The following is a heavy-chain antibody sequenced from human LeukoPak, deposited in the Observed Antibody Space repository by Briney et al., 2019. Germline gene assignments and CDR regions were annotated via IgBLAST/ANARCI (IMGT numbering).Heavy chain of an antibody. CDR2: ISGSGGST. Sequence: GGSLRLSCAASGFSFSSYAMNWVHQAPGKGLEWVSTISGSGGSTYYADSVKGRITISRDNSKNTLYLQMNSLRAGDTAVYYCTRGSYYYGSGWGQGTLVTVSS. CDR3: TRGSYYYGSG. CDR1: GFSFSSYA. V-gene: IGHV3-23*01. J-gene: IGHJ4*02. D-gene: IGHD3-10*01.